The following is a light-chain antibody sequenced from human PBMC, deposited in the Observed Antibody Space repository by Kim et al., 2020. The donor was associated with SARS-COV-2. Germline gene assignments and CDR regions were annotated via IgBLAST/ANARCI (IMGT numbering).Light chain of an antibody. J-gene: IGKJ4*01. Sequence: DIQMTQSPSSLYASVGDRVTITCRASQSIRSYVNWYQHKPGKAPNLLIYGASTLQSGVPSRFTGSGSGTDFTLTISSLQPEDFATYYCQQSYIAPRAFGGGTKVDIK. V-gene: IGKV1-39*01. CDR3: QQSYIAPRA. CDR2: GAS. CDR1: QSIRSY.